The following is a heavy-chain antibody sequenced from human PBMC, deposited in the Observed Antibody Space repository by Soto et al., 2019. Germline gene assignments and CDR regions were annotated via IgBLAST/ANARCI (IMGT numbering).Heavy chain of an antibody. CDR1: GGSISSGGYC. V-gene: IGHV4-30-2*01. Sequence: SETLSLTCAVSGGSISSGGYCWSWIRQPPGKGLEWIGYIYHSGSTYYNPSLKSRVTISVDRSKNQFSLKLSSVTAADTAVYYCATFPDYDILTRYYRDAFAIWXQGTMVTVSS. D-gene: IGHD3-9*01. J-gene: IGHJ3*02. CDR3: ATFPDYDILTRYYRDAFAI. CDR2: IYHSGST.